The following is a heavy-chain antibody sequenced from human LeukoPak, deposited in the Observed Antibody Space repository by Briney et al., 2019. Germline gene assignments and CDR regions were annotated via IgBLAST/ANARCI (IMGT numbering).Heavy chain of an antibody. CDR2: ISTSSSYI. Sequence: GGSLRLSCAASGFTFSSYAMSWVRQAPGKGLEWVSFISTSSSYIYYADSVKGRFTISRDNAKNSLYLQMNSLRAEDTAVYYCARDVNWNYCDYWGHGTLVTVSS. V-gene: IGHV3-21*01. J-gene: IGHJ4*01. CDR1: GFTFSSYA. D-gene: IGHD1-20*01. CDR3: ARDVNWNYCDY.